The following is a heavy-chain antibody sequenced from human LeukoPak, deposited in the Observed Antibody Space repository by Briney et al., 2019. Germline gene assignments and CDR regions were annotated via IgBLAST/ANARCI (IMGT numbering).Heavy chain of an antibody. Sequence: SETLSLTCNVSGGSISSDYWSWIRQPPGKGLEWIGYIYYSGNTNYNPSLKSRVTISVDMSKNQFSLKLSSVTAADTAVYYCARGGQYYYYMDVWGKGTTVTVSS. D-gene: IGHD2-15*01. V-gene: IGHV4-59*01. J-gene: IGHJ6*03. CDR3: ARGGQYYYYMDV. CDR2: IYYSGNT. CDR1: GGSISSDY.